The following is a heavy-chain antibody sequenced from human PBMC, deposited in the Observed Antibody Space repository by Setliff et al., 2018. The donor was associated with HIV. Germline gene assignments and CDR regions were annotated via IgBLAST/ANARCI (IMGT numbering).Heavy chain of an antibody. D-gene: IGHD3-16*01. V-gene: IGHV4-4*07. J-gene: IGHJ4*02. CDR1: DDPISSYY. CDR2: LYVSGDT. Sequence: SETLSLTCYVTDDPISSYYWSWVRQPAGKGLEWIGRLYVSGDTNYNPSLKSRVTMSLDTSKKHFSLNLKSVTATDTAIYYCATERWLYQNFDSWGQGTQVTVSS. CDR3: ATERWLYQNFDS.